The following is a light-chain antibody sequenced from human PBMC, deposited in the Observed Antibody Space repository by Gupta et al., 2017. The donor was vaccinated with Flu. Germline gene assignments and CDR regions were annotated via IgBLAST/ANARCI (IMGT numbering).Light chain of an antibody. V-gene: IGLV2-14*01. J-gene: IGLJ3*02. CDR1: SSDIGNYNY. Sequence: QSALTQPASVSGSPGQSITISCTGTSSDIGNYNYVSWYQQYPGKAPRLMIYEVTNRPSGVSNRFSGSKSGNTASLTISGLQAEDEADYLCASFASGSPAWVFGGGTKVTVL. CDR3: ASFASGSPAWV. CDR2: EVT.